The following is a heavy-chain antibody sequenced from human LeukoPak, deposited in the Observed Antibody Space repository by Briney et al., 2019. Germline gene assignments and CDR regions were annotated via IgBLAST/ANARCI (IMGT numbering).Heavy chain of an antibody. CDR3: ARASGDYPDY. J-gene: IGHJ4*02. D-gene: IGHD4-17*01. Sequence: ASVTVSCKTSGYTFTGFYMHWVRQAPSQGLEWMGWINPNSGGTTYAQKFQGRVTMTRGTSISTAYMELSRLRSDDTAVYYCARASGDYPDYWGQGTLVTVSS. CDR1: GYTFTGFY. V-gene: IGHV1-2*02. CDR2: INPNSGGT.